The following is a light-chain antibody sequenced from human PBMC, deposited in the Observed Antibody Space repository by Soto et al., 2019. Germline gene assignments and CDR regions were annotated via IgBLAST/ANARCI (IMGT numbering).Light chain of an antibody. CDR1: QGIAPY. CDR3: QKYNSAPLT. J-gene: IGKJ4*01. CDR2: ATS. V-gene: IGKV1-27*01. Sequence: DVQMTQSPSSLSAFVGDRVTITCRASQGIAPYLAWFQQKPGKVPKLLIYATSTLQSGVPSRFSDSRSGTDFTLTINSLQPEDVGTYYCQKYNSAPLTFGGGTKVEIK.